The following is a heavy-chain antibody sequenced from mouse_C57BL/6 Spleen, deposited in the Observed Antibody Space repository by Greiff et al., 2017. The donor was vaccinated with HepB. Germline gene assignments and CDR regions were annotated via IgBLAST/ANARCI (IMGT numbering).Heavy chain of an antibody. CDR2: INPSSGYT. CDR3: AIFITTVVATDAY. J-gene: IGHJ3*01. Sequence: QVQLKQSGAELAKPGASVKLSCKASGYTFTSYWMHWVKQRPGQGLEWIGYINPSSGYTKYNQKFKDKATLTADKSSSTAYMQLSSLTYEDSAVYYCAIFITTVVATDAYWGQGTLVTVSA. D-gene: IGHD1-1*01. V-gene: IGHV1-7*01. CDR1: GYTFTSYW.